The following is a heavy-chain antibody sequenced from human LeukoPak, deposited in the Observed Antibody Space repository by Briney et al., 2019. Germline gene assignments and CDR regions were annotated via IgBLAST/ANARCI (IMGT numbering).Heavy chain of an antibody. Sequence: SVKVSCKASGGTFTSYAISWVRQAPGQGLEWMGGIIPIFGTANYAQKFQGRVTITADESTSTAYMELSSLRSEDTAVYYCARGPAMSFGMDGLGQGTTVTVSS. D-gene: IGHD2-2*01. CDR2: IIPIFGTA. V-gene: IGHV1-69*01. CDR1: GGTFTSYA. J-gene: IGHJ6*02. CDR3: ARGPAMSFGMDG.